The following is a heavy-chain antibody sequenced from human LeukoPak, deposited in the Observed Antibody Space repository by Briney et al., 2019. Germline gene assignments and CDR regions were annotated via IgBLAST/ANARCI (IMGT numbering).Heavy chain of an antibody. CDR2: IIPIFGTA. J-gene: IGHJ6*03. Sequence: SVKVSCKASGGTFSSYAISWVRQAPGQGLEWMGGIIPIFGTANYAQKFQGRVTITTDESTSTAYMELSSLRSEDTAVYYCANDYGGNSDDYYYNYMDVWGKGTTVTVSS. V-gene: IGHV1-69*05. CDR3: ANDYGGNSDDYYYNYMDV. D-gene: IGHD4-23*01. CDR1: GGTFSSYA.